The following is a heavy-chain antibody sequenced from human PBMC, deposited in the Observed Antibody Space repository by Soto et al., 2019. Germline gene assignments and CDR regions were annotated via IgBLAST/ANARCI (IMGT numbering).Heavy chain of an antibody. CDR2: IYYSGTT. V-gene: IGHV4-59*01. D-gene: IGHD3-9*01. CDR3: ARYVNPYDTAVWFDP. J-gene: IGHJ5*02. CDR1: GGSTRNYF. Sequence: QVQLQESGPGLVKPSETLSLTCTVSGGSTRNYFWSWIRQPPGKGLVWIGCIYYSGTTNYNSSLKSQVTISLDTSKNQFSLRLRSVTAADTAVYYCARYVNPYDTAVWFDPWGQGTLVTVSS.